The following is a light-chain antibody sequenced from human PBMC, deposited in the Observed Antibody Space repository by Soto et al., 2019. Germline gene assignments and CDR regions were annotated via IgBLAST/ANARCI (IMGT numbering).Light chain of an antibody. CDR1: QSVSSK. J-gene: IGKJ5*01. CDR2: DTS. Sequence: EIVMTQSPATLSVSPGERATLSCRASQSVSSKLAWYQHKPGQAPRLLIYDTSTTAAGIPARFTGSGSGTDFTLTISSLQSEDFAVYYCQQYNTWRSISFGQGTRLEIK. V-gene: IGKV3-15*01. CDR3: QQYNTWRSIS.